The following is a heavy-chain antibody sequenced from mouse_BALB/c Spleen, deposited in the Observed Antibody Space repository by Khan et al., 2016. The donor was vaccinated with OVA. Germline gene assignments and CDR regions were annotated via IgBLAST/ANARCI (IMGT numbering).Heavy chain of an antibody. Sequence: VQLKESGPGLVQPSQSLSITCTVSGFSLTTYGVHWVRQSPGKGLEWLGVIWSGGTTAYNAAFISRLSIRKDSSKSQVFFKMNSLQVNDTAIYYCARNYDYDEGLAYWGQGTLVTVSA. CDR2: IWSGGTT. V-gene: IGHV2-2*02. J-gene: IGHJ3*01. D-gene: IGHD2-4*01. CDR1: GFSLTTYG. CDR3: ARNYDYDEGLAY.